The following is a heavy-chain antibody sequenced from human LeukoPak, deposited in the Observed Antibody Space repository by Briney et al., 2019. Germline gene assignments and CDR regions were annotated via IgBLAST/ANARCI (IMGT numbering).Heavy chain of an antibody. J-gene: IGHJ5*02. CDR3: ANARFPVANWFDP. Sequence: AVKVSCKASGGTFSSYAISWVRQAPGQGLEWMGGIIPIFGTANYAQKFQGRVTITADKSTSTAYMELSSLRSEDTAVYYCANARFPVANWFDPWGQGTLVAVSS. CDR1: GGTFSSYA. D-gene: IGHD2/OR15-2a*01. CDR2: IIPIFGTA. V-gene: IGHV1-69*06.